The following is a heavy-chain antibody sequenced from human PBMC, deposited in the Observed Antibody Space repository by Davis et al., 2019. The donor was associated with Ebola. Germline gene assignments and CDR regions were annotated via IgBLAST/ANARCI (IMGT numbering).Heavy chain of an antibody. D-gene: IGHD3-22*01. CDR3: ARDRYSDGSGYFFEQSH. J-gene: IGHJ4*02. CDR1: GGTFSSYA. V-gene: IGHV1-69*13. CDR2: IIPRFDTA. Sequence: SVKVSCKASGGTFSSYAISWVRQAPGQGLEWMGGIIPRFDTANYAQDFQGRVTITADESTSTAYMELSSLRSEDTAMYYCARDRYSDGSGYFFEQSHWGQGTLVTVSS.